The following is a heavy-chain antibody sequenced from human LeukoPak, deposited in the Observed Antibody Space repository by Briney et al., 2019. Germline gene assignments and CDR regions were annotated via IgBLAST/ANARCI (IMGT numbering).Heavy chain of an antibody. V-gene: IGHV4-31*03. Sequence: SQTLSLTRTVSSDSIRSGGYYWSWVRQHPGNGLEWIGYIYYSGSTYYNPSLKSRVTISVDTSKNQFSLKLSSVTAADTAVYYCARVNYYYYGMDVWGQGTTVTVSS. CDR2: IYYSGST. CDR1: SDSIRSGGYY. D-gene: IGHD4-23*01. CDR3: ARVNYYYYGMDV. J-gene: IGHJ6*02.